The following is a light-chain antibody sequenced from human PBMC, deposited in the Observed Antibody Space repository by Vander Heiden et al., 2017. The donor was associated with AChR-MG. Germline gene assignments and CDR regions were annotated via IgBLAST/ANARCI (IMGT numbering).Light chain of an antibody. J-gene: IGKJ4*01. Sequence: DIQLTQSPSFLSASVGDRVTITCRASQGISSYLAWYQQEPGKAPKLLIYAASTLQSGVPSRFSGSGSGTEFTLTLTSLQPADFATYYCQQLYSYGPTFGGRTKVEIK. CDR2: AAS. CDR3: QQLYSYGPT. CDR1: QGISSY. V-gene: IGKV1-9*01.